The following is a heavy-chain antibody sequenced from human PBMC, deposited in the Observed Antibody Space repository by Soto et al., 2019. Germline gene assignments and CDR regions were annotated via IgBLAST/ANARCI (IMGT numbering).Heavy chain of an antibody. J-gene: IGHJ4*02. CDR2: ISSSSSYI. Sequence: PGGSLRLSCAASGFTFSSYSMNWVRQAPGKGLEWVSSISSSSSYIYYADSVKGRFTISRDNAKNSLYLQMNSLRAEDTAVYYYARDFWQRLGQCVYWGQGTLVTVSS. CDR3: ARDFWQRLGQCVY. CDR1: GFTFSSYS. V-gene: IGHV3-21*01. D-gene: IGHD6-25*01.